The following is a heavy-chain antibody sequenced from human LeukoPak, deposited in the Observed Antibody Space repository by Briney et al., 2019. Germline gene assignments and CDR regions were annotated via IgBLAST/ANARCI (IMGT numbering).Heavy chain of an antibody. CDR1: GYTFTSYD. V-gene: IGHV1-8*01. J-gene: IGHJ4*02. CDR3: ARASAMYSSSSFDY. D-gene: IGHD6-6*01. CDR2: MNPNSGNT. Sequence: ASVKVSCKASGYTFTSYDINWVRQATGRGLEWMGWMNPNSGNTGYAQKFQGRVTMTRNTSISTAYMELSSLRSEDTAVYYCARASAMYSSSSFDYWGQGTLVTVSS.